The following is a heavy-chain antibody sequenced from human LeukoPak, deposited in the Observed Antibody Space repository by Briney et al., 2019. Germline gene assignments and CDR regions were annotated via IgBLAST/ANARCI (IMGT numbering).Heavy chain of an antibody. CDR2: INPHSGAT. D-gene: IGHD5/OR15-5a*01. CDR1: GYGFSDVY. Sequence: GASVKVSYKASGYGFSDVYFKWVRQAPGQGLEWMGWINPHSGATNYAQRFQGRVSMDASIDTAYMELSRLTSDDTAVYYCATSSSVTHTRDPWGQGTLVTVSS. CDR3: ATSSSVTHTRDP. J-gene: IGHJ5*02. V-gene: IGHV1-2*02.